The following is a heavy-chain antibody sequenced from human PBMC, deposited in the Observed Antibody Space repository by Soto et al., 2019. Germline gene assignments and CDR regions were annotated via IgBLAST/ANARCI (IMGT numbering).Heavy chain of an antibody. CDR2: IKQDGSEK. V-gene: IGHV3-7*01. Sequence: GGSLRLSCAASGFTFTNYWLSWVRQAPGKGLEWVANIKQDGSEKNYKDSVKGRLTISRDNARNSLSLQMNSLRAEDTAVYYCARRATTSAGYFDLWGRGTLVTVSS. D-gene: IGHD1-26*01. J-gene: IGHJ2*01. CDR1: GFTFTNYW. CDR3: ARRATTSAGYFDL.